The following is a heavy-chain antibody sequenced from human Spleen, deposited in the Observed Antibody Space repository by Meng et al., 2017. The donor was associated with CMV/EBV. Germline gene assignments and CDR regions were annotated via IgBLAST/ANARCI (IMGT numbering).Heavy chain of an antibody. Sequence: GGSLRLSCAASGFTVSSNYMSWVRQAPGKGLEWVSVIYSGGSSTYHADSVKGRFTISRDISKNTLYLQMNSLRAEDTAVYYCAKGRTSVTSPFDYWGQGTLVTVSS. V-gene: IGHV3-23*03. J-gene: IGHJ4*02. CDR3: AKGRTSVTSPFDY. D-gene: IGHD4-17*01. CDR1: GFTVSSNY. CDR2: IYSGGSST.